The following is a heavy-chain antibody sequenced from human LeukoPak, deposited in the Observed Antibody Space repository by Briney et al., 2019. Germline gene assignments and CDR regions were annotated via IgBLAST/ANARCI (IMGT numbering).Heavy chain of an antibody. CDR1: GYTFSDYF. D-gene: IGHD5-18*01. CDR2: IIPKSGAT. J-gene: IGHJ4*02. CDR3: ARDLRSGGVTYGQDS. Sequence: ASVTVSCKASGYTFSDYFIHWVRQASGQGLEWMGWIIPKSGATNYAQRFRDRVTVTSDTSTAYMDLSRLTSDDTAVYYCARDLRSGGVTYGQDSWGQGTLVTVSS. V-gene: IGHV1-2*02.